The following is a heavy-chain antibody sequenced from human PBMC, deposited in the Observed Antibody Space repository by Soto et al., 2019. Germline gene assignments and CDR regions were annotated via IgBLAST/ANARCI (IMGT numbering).Heavy chain of an antibody. V-gene: IGHV1-69*12. CDR2: IIPIFATA. Sequence: QVQLVQSGAEVKKPGSSVKVSCKASGGTFSSYAISWVRQAPGQGLEWMGGIIPIFATADYAQKFQGRVTITADESTSTASMELSSLRSEDTAVYYCASSITGTVSYYYGMDVWGQGTTVTVSS. CDR3: ASSITGTVSYYYGMDV. CDR1: GGTFSSYA. J-gene: IGHJ6*02. D-gene: IGHD1-20*01.